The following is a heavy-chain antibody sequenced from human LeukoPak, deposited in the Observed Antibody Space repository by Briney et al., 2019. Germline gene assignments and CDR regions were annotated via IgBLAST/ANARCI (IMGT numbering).Heavy chain of an antibody. CDR3: AARITGPAEFDY. J-gene: IGHJ4*02. V-gene: IGHV1-58*02. Sequence: SVKVSCKASGSTFTSSAMQWVRQARGQRLEWIGWIVVGSGNTNYAQKFQERVTITRDMSTSTAYMELSSLRSEDTAVYYCAARITGPAEFDYWGQGTLVTVSS. D-gene: IGHD1-20*01. CDR2: IVVGSGNT. CDR1: GSTFTSSA.